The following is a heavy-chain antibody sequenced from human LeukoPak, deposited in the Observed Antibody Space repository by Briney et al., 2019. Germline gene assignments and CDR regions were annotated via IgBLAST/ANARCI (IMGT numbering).Heavy chain of an antibody. CDR2: IYYSGST. D-gene: IGHD3-22*01. Sequence: PSETLSLTCTVSGGSISGYYWSWIRQPPGKGLEWIGYIYYSGSTNYNPSLKSRVTISVDTSKNQFSLKLNSVTAADTAVYYCARENYYDSSGYSGDPWAFDIWGQGIMVTVSS. V-gene: IGHV4-59*01. CDR3: ARENYYDSSGYSGDPWAFDI. J-gene: IGHJ3*02. CDR1: GGSISGYY.